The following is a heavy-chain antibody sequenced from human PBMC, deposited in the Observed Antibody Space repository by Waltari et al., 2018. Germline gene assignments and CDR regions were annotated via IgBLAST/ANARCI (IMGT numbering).Heavy chain of an antibody. CDR2: IIPILGTA. CDR3: ARDLPFGRGNWFDP. V-gene: IGHV1-69*13. CDR1: GGTFSSYA. Sequence: QVQLVQSGAEVKKPGSSVKVSCKASGGTFSSYAISWVRQAPGQGLEWMGGIIPILGTANYAQKFQGRVTITADESTSTAYMERSSLRSEDTAVYYCARDLPFGRGNWFDPWGQGTLVTVSS. D-gene: IGHD3-10*01. J-gene: IGHJ5*02.